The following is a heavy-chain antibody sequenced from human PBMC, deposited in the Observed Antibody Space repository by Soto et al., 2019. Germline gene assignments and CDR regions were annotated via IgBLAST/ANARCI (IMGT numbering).Heavy chain of an antibody. CDR1: GGSISSYY. CDR3: ARESSSSFSYWFDP. J-gene: IGHJ5*02. V-gene: IGHV4-59*01. D-gene: IGHD6-13*01. Sequence: SETLSLTCTVSGGSISSYYWSWIRQPPGKGLEWIGYIYYSGSTNYNPSLKSRVTISVDTSKNQFSLKLSSVTAADTAVYYCARESSSSFSYWFDPWGQGTLVTVSS. CDR2: IYYSGST.